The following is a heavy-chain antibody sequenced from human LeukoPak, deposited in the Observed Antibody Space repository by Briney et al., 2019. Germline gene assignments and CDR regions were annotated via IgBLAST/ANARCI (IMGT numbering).Heavy chain of an antibody. V-gene: IGHV3-7*01. CDR3: ARGPLGYCSSSSCYFDP. D-gene: IGHD2-2*01. CDR2: IKQDGSEK. Sequence: GGSLRLSCAASGFTFRSYWMSWVRQAPGKGLEWVANIKQDGSEKYYVDSVKGRFTISRDNADNSLYLQMNSLRVEDTAVYYCARGPLGYCSSSSCYFDPWGQGTLITVSS. J-gene: IGHJ5*02. CDR1: GFTFRSYW.